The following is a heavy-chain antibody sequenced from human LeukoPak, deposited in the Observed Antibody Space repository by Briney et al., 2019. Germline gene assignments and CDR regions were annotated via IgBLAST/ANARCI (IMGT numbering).Heavy chain of an antibody. CDR2: ITSGGDYI. J-gene: IGHJ4*02. V-gene: IGHV3-21*01. D-gene: IGHD3-9*01. CDR3: ARGHYDVLAASYKWTPDY. Sequence: GGSLRLSCAASGFTLNTFNMNWVRQAPGKGLEWVSSITSGGDYIYYADSVKGRFTTSRDNAKNSLSLQLNSLRVQDTAVYDCARGHYDVLAASYKWTPDYWGQGTLVTVSS. CDR1: GFTLNTFN.